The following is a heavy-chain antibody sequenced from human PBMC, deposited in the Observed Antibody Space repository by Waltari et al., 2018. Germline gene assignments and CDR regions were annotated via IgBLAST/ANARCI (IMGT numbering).Heavy chain of an antibody. CDR2: IYPGDSDT. D-gene: IGHD3-3*01. Sequence: EVQLVQSGAEVKKPGESLKISCKGSGYSFNDYWIGWVRQMPGKGLEWMGIIYPGDSDTTYSPSFQCQVTISADKSISTAYLQWSSLKASDTAMYYCALYYDFWSGRSPRRGGWFDPWGQGTLVTVSS. J-gene: IGHJ5*02. CDR3: ALYYDFWSGRSPRRGGWFDP. CDR1: GYSFNDYW. V-gene: IGHV5-51*01.